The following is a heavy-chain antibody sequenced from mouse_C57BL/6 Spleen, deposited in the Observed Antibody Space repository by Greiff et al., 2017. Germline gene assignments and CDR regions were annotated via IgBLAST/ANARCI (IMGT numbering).Heavy chain of an antibody. CDR2: IYPRSGNT. V-gene: IGHV1-81*01. D-gene: IGHD2-5*01. CDR3: ASGGYYSNYLDY. CDR1: GYTFTSYG. J-gene: IGHJ2*01. Sequence: VQGVESGAELARPGASVKLSCKASGYTFTSYGISWVKQRTGQGLEWIGEIYPRSGNTYYNEKFKGKATLTADKSSSTAYMELRSLTSEDSAVYFCASGGYYSNYLDYWGQGTTLTVSS.